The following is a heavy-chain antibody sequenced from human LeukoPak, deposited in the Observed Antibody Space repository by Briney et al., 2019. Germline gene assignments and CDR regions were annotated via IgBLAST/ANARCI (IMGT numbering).Heavy chain of an antibody. V-gene: IGHV4-34*01. CDR1: GGSFSGYY. D-gene: IGHD3-10*01. CDR2: INDSGST. J-gene: IGHJ6*04. Sequence: PSETLSLTCAVYGGSFSGYYWSWIRQPPGKGLELIGEINDSGSTNYNPSLKSRVTISVDTSKNQFSLKLSSVTAADTAVYYCARTRITMVRGVSKLNYYGMDVWGKGTTVTVSS. CDR3: ARTRITMVRGVSKLNYYGMDV.